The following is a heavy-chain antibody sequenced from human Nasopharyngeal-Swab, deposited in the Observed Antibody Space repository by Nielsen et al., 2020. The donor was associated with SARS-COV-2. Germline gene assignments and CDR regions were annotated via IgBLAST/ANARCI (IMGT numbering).Heavy chain of an antibody. CDR2: IGVSGTMT. D-gene: IGHD6-13*01. V-gene: IGHV3-23*01. Sequence: ESLKISCAASGFTFSRSALTWVRQAPGKGLEWVSAIGVSGTMTYYADFVRGRFTISRDNSKNTLYLRMNSLRAEDTAVYYCARGSSRGMFDYWGQGTLVTVSS. CDR1: GFTFSRSA. J-gene: IGHJ4*02. CDR3: ARGSSRGMFDY.